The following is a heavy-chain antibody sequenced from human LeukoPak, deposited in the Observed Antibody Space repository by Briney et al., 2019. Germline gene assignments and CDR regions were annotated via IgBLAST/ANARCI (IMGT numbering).Heavy chain of an antibody. CDR1: GYSFTSYW. CDR3: ARHSGIRSYTKDNWFDP. CDR2: IYPGDSDT. D-gene: IGHD1-26*01. J-gene: IGHJ5*02. V-gene: IGHV5-51*01. Sequence: GESLKISCKGSGYSFTSYWIGWVRQMPGKGLEWMGIIYPGDSDTRHSPSFQGQVTISADKSISTAYLQWSSLKASDTAMYYYARHSGIRSYTKDNWFDPWGQGTLVTVSS.